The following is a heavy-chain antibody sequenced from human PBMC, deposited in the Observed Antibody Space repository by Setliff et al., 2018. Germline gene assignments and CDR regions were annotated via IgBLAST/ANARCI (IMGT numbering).Heavy chain of an antibody. Sequence: GGSLRLSCAASGFTFSSYSMHWVRQTPGKGLECVSSISPDSYYIYYADSIKGRFTISRDNAKSSLYLQMNSLRAEDTAVFYCAKPSWNYVADWFDPWGQGTLVTVSS. CDR3: AKPSWNYVADWFDP. CDR1: GFTFSSYS. D-gene: IGHD1-7*01. V-gene: IGHV3-21*03. J-gene: IGHJ5*02. CDR2: ISPDSYYI.